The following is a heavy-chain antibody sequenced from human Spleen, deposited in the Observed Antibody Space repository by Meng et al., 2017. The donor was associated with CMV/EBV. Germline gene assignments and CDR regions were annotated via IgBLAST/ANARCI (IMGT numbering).Heavy chain of an antibody. CDR3: ARYYDSSGYYNYYYYGMDV. Sequence: SETLSLTCAVSGGSISSNSWWTWVRQPPGKGLEWIGEIYHRGNTNYNPSLESRVTISVDTSKNQFSLKLSSVTAADTAVYYCARYYDSSGYYNYYYYGMDVWGQGTTVTVSS. V-gene: IGHV4-4*02. CDR2: IYHRGNT. CDR1: GGSISSNSW. J-gene: IGHJ6*02. D-gene: IGHD3-22*01.